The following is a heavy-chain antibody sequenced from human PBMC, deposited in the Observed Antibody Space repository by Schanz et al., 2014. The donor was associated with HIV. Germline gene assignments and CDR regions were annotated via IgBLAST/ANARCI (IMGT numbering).Heavy chain of an antibody. CDR1: GFTFSSYG. J-gene: IGHJ6*02. Sequence: QVQLVESGGGVVQPGRSLRLSCAASGFTFSSYGMHWVRQAPGKGVEWVAVIWFDGRNKYYGDSVKGRFMISRDNSNNTLYLQMNSLRAEDTAVYFCTRGRFLERGGMDVWGQGTAVTVSS. D-gene: IGHD3-3*01. V-gene: IGHV3-33*01. CDR2: IWFDGRNK. CDR3: TRGRFLERGGMDV.